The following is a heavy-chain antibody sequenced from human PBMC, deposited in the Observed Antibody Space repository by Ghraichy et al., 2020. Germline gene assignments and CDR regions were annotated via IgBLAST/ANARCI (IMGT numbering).Heavy chain of an antibody. J-gene: IGHJ6*02. V-gene: IGHV3-53*01. CDR3: ARDLSSGAYYYYYYGMDV. CDR2: IYSGGST. D-gene: IGHD3-10*01. CDR1: GFTVSSNY. Sequence: ESLNISCAASGFTVSSNYMSWVRQAPGKGLEWVSVIYSGGSTYYADSVKGRFTISRDNSKNTLYLQMNSLRAEDTAVYYCARDLSSGAYYYYYYGMDVWGQGTTVTVSS.